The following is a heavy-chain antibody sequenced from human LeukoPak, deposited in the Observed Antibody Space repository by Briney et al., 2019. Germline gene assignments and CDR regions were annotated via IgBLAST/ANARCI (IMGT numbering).Heavy chain of an antibody. CDR1: GFTFSSYA. CDR3: AKEGQYGSGVDY. V-gene: IGHV3-23*01. Sequence: GGSLRLSCAASGFTFSSYAMSWVRQAPGKGLEWVAAISGSGGSTYYADSVKGRFTISRDNSKNTLYLQMNSLRAEDTAVYCCAKEGQYGSGVDYWGQGTLVTVSS. D-gene: IGHD3-10*01. CDR2: ISGSGGST. J-gene: IGHJ4*02.